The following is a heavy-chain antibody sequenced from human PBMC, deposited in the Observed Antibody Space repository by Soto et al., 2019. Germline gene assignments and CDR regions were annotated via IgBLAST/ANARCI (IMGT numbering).Heavy chain of an antibody. CDR1: GGSISRSNW. CDR3: ASRYGSGSLWWFDP. Sequence: SETLSLTCAVSGGSISRSNWWSFVRQPPGKGLEWIGEIYHSGSTNYNPSLKSRVTISVDKSKNQFSLKLSSVTAADTAVYYCASRYGSGSLWWFDPWGQGTLVTVSS. CDR2: IYHSGST. J-gene: IGHJ5*02. V-gene: IGHV4-4*02. D-gene: IGHD3-10*01.